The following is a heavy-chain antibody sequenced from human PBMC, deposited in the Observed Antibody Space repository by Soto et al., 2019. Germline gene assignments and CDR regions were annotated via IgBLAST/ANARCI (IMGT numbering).Heavy chain of an antibody. CDR2: ISNNGYDT. CDR3: AHPRGYGVFDAVDI. J-gene: IGHJ3*02. D-gene: IGHD4-17*01. CDR1: GFFFSTYA. Sequence: PGGSLRLSCAASGFFFSTYAMNWVRQAPGKGLGWVSAISNNGYDTYYAESVRGQFTISRDNSINTLYLQMSRLRTEDTAVYYCAHPRGYGVFDAVDIWGQGTMVTVSS. V-gene: IGHV3-23*01.